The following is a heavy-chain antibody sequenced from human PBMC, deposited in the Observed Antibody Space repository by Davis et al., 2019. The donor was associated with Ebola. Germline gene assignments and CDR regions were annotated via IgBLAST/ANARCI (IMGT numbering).Heavy chain of an antibody. CDR1: GYTFTNYY. J-gene: IGHJ6*02. V-gene: IGHV1-46*01. CDR2: INPNDGRT. CDR3: AGWFGELYYYGMDV. D-gene: IGHD3-10*01. Sequence: AASVPVSCKASGYTFTNYYIHWVRQAPGQGLEWMGMINPNDGRTIYAQKFQGRVTVTRDTSTTTVYMDLSSLRSDDTAVYYGAGWFGELYYYGMDVWGQGTAVTVSS.